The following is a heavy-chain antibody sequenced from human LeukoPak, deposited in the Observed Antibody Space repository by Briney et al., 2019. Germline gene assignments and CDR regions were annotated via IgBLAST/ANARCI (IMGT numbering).Heavy chain of an antibody. D-gene: IGHD2-2*01. Sequence: PSETLSLTCTVSGGSISSGSYYWSWIRQPAGKGLEWIGRIYTSGSTNYNPSLKSRVTISVDTSKNQFSLKLSSVTAADTAVYYCACLRYYYYMDVWGKGTTVTISS. J-gene: IGHJ6*03. CDR2: IYTSGST. CDR3: ACLRYYYYMDV. CDR1: GGSISSGSYY. V-gene: IGHV4-61*02.